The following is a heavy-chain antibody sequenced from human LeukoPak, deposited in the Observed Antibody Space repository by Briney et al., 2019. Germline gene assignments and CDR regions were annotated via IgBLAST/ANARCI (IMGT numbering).Heavy chain of an antibody. Sequence: SETLSLTCAVYGGSFSAYYWSWIRQPPGKGLEWIGEINHSGSTNYNPSLKSRLTISVDTSKNQFSLRLSSVTAADTAVYYCALRGGSYHYDYWGQGTLVTVSS. CDR2: INHSGST. CDR3: ALRGGSYHYDY. D-gene: IGHD1-26*01. J-gene: IGHJ4*02. V-gene: IGHV4-34*01. CDR1: GGSFSAYY.